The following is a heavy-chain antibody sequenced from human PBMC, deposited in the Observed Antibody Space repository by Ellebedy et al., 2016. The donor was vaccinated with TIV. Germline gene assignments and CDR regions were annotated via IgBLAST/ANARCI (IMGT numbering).Heavy chain of an antibody. Sequence: PGGSLRLSCGASGLTFNIYAMTWVRQAPGKGLEWLSTIESNGLTTYYAQSVKGRFTISRDNSNNKVFLQMNSLRAEDTAVYYCAKGGRIQLTDVWGQGTTVIVSS. CDR1: GLTFNIYA. J-gene: IGHJ6*02. D-gene: IGHD5-18*01. CDR2: IESNGLTT. CDR3: AKGGRIQLTDV. V-gene: IGHV3-23*05.